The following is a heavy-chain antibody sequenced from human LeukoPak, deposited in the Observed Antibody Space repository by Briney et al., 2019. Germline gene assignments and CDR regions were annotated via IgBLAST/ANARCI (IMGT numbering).Heavy chain of an antibody. CDR3: ARDIYATVTRGYYYYYMDV. CDR2: IYYSGST. V-gene: IGHV4-39*07. D-gene: IGHD4-17*01. J-gene: IGHJ6*03. CDR1: GGSISSSSYY. Sequence: PSETLSLTFTVSGGSISSSSYYWGWIRQPPGKGLEWIGSIYYSGSTYYNPSLKSRVTISVDTSKNQFSLKLSSVTAADTAVYYCARDIYATVTRGYYYYYMDVWGKGTTVTISS.